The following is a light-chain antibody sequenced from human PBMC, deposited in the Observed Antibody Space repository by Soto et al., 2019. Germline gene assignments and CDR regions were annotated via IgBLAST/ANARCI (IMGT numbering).Light chain of an antibody. CDR2: DAS. V-gene: IGKV1-33*01. CDR3: QQYENIPT. CDR1: QNINNY. J-gene: IGKJ5*01. Sequence: DIQMTQSPSSLSASVGDRVTITCQASQNINNYLNWYQQKPGRAPNLLIYDASNLEAGVPSRFRGSGSGTDFTFTIRRLQPEDIATDYCQQYENIPTFGQGTRLEIK.